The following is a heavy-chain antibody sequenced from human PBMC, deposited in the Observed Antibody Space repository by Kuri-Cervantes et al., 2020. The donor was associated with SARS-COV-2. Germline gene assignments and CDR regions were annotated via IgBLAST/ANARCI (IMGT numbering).Heavy chain of an antibody. D-gene: IGHD3-3*01. CDR1: GFTFSSYG. Sequence: GESLKISCAASGFTFSSYGMHWVRQAPGKGLEWVAVISYDGSNKYYADSVKGRFTISRDNSKNTLYPQMNSLRAEDTAVYYCAREWATIFGVVYDYWGQGTLVTVSS. V-gene: IGHV3-30*03. CDR3: AREWATIFGVVYDY. J-gene: IGHJ4*02. CDR2: ISYDGSNK.